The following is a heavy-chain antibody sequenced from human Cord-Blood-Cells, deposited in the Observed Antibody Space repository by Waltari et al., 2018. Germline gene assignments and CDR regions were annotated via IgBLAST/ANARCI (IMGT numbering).Heavy chain of an antibody. Sequence: QVQLQQWGAGLLKPSETLSLTCAVYGGSLSGYYWSWIRQPPGKGLEWIGEINHSGSTNYNPSLKSRVTISVDTSKNQFSLKLSSVTAADTAVYYCASITHYYDSSGYYEYFQHWGQGTLVTVSS. CDR3: ASITHYYDSSGYYEYFQH. CDR1: GGSLSGYY. V-gene: IGHV4-34*01. J-gene: IGHJ1*01. D-gene: IGHD3-22*01. CDR2: INHSGST.